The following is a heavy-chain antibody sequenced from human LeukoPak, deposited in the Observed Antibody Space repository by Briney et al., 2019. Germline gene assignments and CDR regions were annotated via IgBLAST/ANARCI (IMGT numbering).Heavy chain of an antibody. CDR1: GSSISSGGYS. CDR2: IYHNGNT. D-gene: IGHD5-18*01. J-gene: IGHJ4*02. V-gene: IGHV4-30-2*01. Sequence: PSETLSLTCAVSGSSISSGGYSWSWIRQPPGKGLEWIGYIYHNGNTYYSPSLKSRVTISVDRSKNQLSLKLSSVTAADTAMYYCASGGYSYGFDYWGQGTLVNVSS. CDR3: ASGGYSYGFDY.